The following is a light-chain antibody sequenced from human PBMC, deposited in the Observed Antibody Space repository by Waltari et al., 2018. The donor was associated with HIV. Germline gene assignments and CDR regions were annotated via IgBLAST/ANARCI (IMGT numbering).Light chain of an antibody. Sequence: SYVLAQPPSVSVAPGQTARITCGGNYIGSKSVHWYQQQPGQAPVLVVYNDSDRPSGIPERFSGSNSGNTATLTISRVEAGDEADYYCQVWYTSTDHGVVFGGGTKLTVL. CDR2: NDS. CDR1: YIGSKS. CDR3: QVWYTSTDHGVV. V-gene: IGLV3-21*02. J-gene: IGLJ2*01.